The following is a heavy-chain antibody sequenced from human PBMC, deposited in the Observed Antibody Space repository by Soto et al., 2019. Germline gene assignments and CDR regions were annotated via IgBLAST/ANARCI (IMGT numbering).Heavy chain of an antibody. CDR3: AGRIAAAGYYYGIDV. J-gene: IGHJ6*02. Sequence: QMQLVQSGPEVKKPGTSVKVSCKASGFTFTGSAVQWVRQARGQRLEWMGWIIVDSGDTNYAQKLHERVTITRDMSTSTAYMELSSLRSEDTAVYYCAGRIAAAGYYYGIDVWGQGTTVTVSS. D-gene: IGHD6-13*01. CDR2: IIVDSGDT. CDR1: GFTFTGSA. V-gene: IGHV1-58*01.